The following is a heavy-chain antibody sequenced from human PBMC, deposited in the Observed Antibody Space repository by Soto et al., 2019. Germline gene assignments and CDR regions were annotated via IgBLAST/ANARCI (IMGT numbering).Heavy chain of an antibody. Sequence: GGSLRLSCAASGFTFSSYSMNWVRQAPGKGLEWVSSIGSSSSTIYYADSVKGRFTISRDNAKNSLYLQMNSLRAEDTAVYYCASGGYFDWLCLDYWGQGTLVTVSS. CDR1: GFTFSSYS. CDR2: IGSSSSTI. J-gene: IGHJ4*02. D-gene: IGHD3-9*01. V-gene: IGHV3-48*01. CDR3: ASGGYFDWLCLDY.